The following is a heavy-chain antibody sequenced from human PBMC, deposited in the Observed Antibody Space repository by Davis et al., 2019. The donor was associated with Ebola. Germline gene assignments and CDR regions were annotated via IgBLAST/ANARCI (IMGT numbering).Heavy chain of an antibody. CDR2: INHSGST. Sequence: SETLSLTCAVYGGSFSGYYWSWIRQPPGKGLEWIGEINHSGSTNYNPSLKSRVTISVDTSKNQFSLKLSSVTAADTAVYYCARVDRVYSNYPLDYGMDVWGQGTTVTVSS. CDR1: GGSFSGYY. D-gene: IGHD4-11*01. V-gene: IGHV4-34*01. CDR3: ARVDRVYSNYPLDYGMDV. J-gene: IGHJ6*02.